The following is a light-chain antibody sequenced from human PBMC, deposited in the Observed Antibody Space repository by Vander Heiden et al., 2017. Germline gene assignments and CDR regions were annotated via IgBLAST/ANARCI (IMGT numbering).Light chain of an antibody. CDR2: GAS. CDR3: QQYGSSPWT. J-gene: IGKJ1*01. Sequence: EIVLTQSPGTLSLSPGERATLSCRASQSGSSSYLAWYQQKPGQAPRLLIYGASSRATGIPDRFRGSGSGTDFTLTISRLEPEDFAVEYWQQYGSSPWTFGQGTKVEIK. V-gene: IGKV3-20*01. CDR1: QSGSSSY.